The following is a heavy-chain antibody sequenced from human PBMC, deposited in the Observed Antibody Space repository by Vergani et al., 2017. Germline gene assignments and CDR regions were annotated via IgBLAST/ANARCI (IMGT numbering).Heavy chain of an antibody. V-gene: IGHV4-39*07. D-gene: IGHD4-11*01. CDR1: GGSISSSSYY. CDR3: ARALYSNYYYYYYMDV. Sequence: QLQLQESGPGLVTPSETLSLTCTVSGGSISSSSYYWGWIRQPPGKGLEWIGSIYYSGSTYYNPSLKSRVTISVDTSKNQFSLKLSSVTAADTAVYYCARALYSNYYYYYYMDVWGKGTTVTVSS. CDR2: IYYSGST. J-gene: IGHJ6*03.